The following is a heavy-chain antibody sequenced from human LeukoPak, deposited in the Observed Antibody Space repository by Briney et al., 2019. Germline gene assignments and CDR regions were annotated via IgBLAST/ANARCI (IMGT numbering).Heavy chain of an antibody. CDR1: GITFSTTW. CDR2: MNGDGSTT. V-gene: IGHV3-74*01. J-gene: IGHJ4*02. Sequence: GGSLRLSCAASGITFSTTWMHWVRQAPGKGLVWVPRMNGDGSTTNYADSVKGRCTISRDNAKNTLYLEMNSLSAEDTAVYYCATAGNYRFDYWGQGTLVTVSS. CDR3: ATAGNYRFDY. D-gene: IGHD1-7*01.